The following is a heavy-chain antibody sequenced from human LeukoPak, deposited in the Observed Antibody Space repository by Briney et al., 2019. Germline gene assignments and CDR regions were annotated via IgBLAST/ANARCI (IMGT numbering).Heavy chain of an antibody. D-gene: IGHD2/OR15-2a*01. J-gene: IGHJ2*01. V-gene: IGHV4-59*08. Sequence: SETLSLTCAVYGGSFSGYYWSWIRQPPGKGLEWIAYISYSGSTNYNPSLKSRVTISVDTSKNQFSLKLSSVTAADTAVYYCARMRNMEWYFDLWGRGTLVTVSS. CDR3: ARMRNMEWYFDL. CDR2: ISYSGST. CDR1: GGSFSGYY.